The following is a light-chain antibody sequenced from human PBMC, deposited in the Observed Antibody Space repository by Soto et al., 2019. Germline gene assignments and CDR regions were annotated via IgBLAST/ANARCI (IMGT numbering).Light chain of an antibody. CDR2: DAS. V-gene: IGKV3-11*01. Sequence: EILMTQSPATLSLSPGERATLSCRASQSVSSYLAWYQQKPGQAPRLLIYDASNRATGIPARFSGSGSGTDFTLTSSSLQPEDFAFYYCQQSSNWLTFGGGTKVEIK. J-gene: IGKJ4*01. CDR1: QSVSSY. CDR3: QQSSNWLT.